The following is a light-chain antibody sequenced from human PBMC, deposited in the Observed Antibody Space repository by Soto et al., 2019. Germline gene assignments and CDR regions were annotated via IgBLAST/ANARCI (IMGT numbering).Light chain of an antibody. CDR2: AAS. Sequence: IVVTQSAATLSLSPGERATLSCRASQSVSSNLAWYQQKPGQAPRLLIYAASNRAAGIPDRFSGSGSGTDFTLTISRLEPEDFAVYYCQQYGSAPFTFGGGTKVDIK. CDR1: QSVSSN. CDR3: QQYGSAPFT. V-gene: IGKV3-20*01. J-gene: IGKJ4*01.